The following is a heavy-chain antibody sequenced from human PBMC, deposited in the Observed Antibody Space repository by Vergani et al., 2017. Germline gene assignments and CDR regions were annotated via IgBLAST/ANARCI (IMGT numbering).Heavy chain of an antibody. V-gene: IGHV3-48*01. Sequence: EVQLVESGGGLVQPGGSLRLSCAASGFTFSSYSMNWVRQAPGKGLEWVSYISSSSSTIYYADSVKGRFTISRDNAKNSLYLQMNSLRAEDTAVYYCARDLGRSSGPIPTGYWGQGTLVTVSS. CDR1: GFTFSSYS. D-gene: IGHD3-22*01. CDR3: ARDLGRSSGPIPTGY. CDR2: ISSSSSTI. J-gene: IGHJ4*02.